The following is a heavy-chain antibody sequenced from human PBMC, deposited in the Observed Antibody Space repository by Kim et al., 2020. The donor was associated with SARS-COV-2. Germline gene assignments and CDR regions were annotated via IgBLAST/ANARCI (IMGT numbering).Heavy chain of an antibody. CDR3: ARTAVRGVIGWFDP. J-gene: IGHJ5*02. Sequence: YSPSFQGQGTMSVDNSISTAYLQWTSLKASDTAMYYCARTAVRGVIGWFDPWGQGTLVTVSS. D-gene: IGHD3-10*01. V-gene: IGHV5-51*01.